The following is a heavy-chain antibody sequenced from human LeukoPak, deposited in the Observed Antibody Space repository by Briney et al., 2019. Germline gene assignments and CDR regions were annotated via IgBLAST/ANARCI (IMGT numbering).Heavy chain of an antibody. Sequence: ASVKVSCKASGYTFTSYGISWVRQAPGQGLEGMGWISAYNGNTNYAQKLQGRVTMTTATSTSTGYMELRSLRSADTAVYYCAREGSSGWHEFDYWGQGTLVTVSS. D-gene: IGHD6-19*01. J-gene: IGHJ4*02. CDR2: ISAYNGNT. CDR1: GYTFTSYG. CDR3: AREGSSGWHEFDY. V-gene: IGHV1-18*01.